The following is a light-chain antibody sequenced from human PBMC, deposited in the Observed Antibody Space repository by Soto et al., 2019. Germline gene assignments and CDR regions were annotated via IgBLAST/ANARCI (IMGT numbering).Light chain of an antibody. CDR3: QQFDNWPWT. J-gene: IGKJ1*01. Sequence: EIVLTQSPGTLSLPPGERGTLSCRASQRFGSSNLAWYQQKPGQAPRLLIYSTSSRATGIPDRFSGSGSGTDFTLTISRLEPEDFAVYYCQQFDNWPWTFGQGTKVESK. V-gene: IGKV3-20*01. CDR1: QRFGSSN. CDR2: STS.